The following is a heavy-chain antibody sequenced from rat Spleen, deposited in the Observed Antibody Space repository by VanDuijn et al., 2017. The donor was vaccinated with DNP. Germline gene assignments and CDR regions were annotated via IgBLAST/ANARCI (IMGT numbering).Heavy chain of an antibody. Sequence: EVQLVESGGGLVQPGRSLKLSCAASGFTFSDYSMAWVRQAPTKGLEWVATIIIAGYNTCYRDSVRGRFTISRDNAKNTHYLQMDSLRSEDTATYYCATHGTFTYWGQGTLVTVSS. CDR3: ATHGTFTY. CDR1: GFTFSDYS. J-gene: IGHJ3*01. V-gene: IGHV5S13*01. CDR2: IIIAGYNT. D-gene: IGHD5-1*01.